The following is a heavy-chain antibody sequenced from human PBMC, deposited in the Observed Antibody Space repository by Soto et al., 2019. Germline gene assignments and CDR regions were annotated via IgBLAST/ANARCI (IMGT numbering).Heavy chain of an antibody. V-gene: IGHV4-61*08. J-gene: IGHJ6*03. CDR3: ARALKATLFRGVKAQLYYYYHDMAV. Sequence: TMCLRNSVSWAKSADLDCRCILTTTGRGLEWIGFTHHSGYISYSPSLKSRVTMSVDPSKNQVSLKLTSVTAADTAVYYCARALKATLFRGVKAQLYYYYHDMAVWGKGTTVPVSS. CDR1: WAKSADLD. CDR2: THHSGYI. D-gene: IGHD3-10*01.